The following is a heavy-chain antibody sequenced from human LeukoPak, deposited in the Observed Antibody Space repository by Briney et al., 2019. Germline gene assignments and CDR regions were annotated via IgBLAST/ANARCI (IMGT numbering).Heavy chain of an antibody. V-gene: IGHV4-59*01. J-gene: IGHJ6*04. CDR3: ARGPRWRGWGRSYYYGMDV. CDR2: VFHTGIT. Sequence: SETLSLTCTVSSGSITTYYWNWIRQPPGKRPEWIGYVFHTGITEYNPSLESRVTISMDTSKRQISLSLTSVTTADTARYYFARGPRWRGWGRSYYYGMDVWGNGPTVTVSS. D-gene: IGHD3-3*01. CDR1: SGSITTYY.